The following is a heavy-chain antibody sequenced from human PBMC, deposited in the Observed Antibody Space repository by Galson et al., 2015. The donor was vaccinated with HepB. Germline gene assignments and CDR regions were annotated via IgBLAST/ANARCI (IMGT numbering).Heavy chain of an antibody. CDR3: ATSGRGYSYGYPMDGMDV. CDR1: GFTFSSYA. Sequence: SLRLSCAASGFTFSSYAMHWVRQAPGKGLEWVAVISYDGSNKYYADSVKGRFTISRDNSKNTLYLQMNSLRAEDTAVYYCATSGRGYSYGYPMDGMDVWGQWTTVTVSS. CDR2: ISYDGSNK. V-gene: IGHV3-30*04. D-gene: IGHD5-18*01. J-gene: IGHJ6*02.